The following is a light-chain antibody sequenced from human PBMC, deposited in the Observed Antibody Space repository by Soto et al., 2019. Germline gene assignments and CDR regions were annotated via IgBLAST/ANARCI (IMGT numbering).Light chain of an antibody. CDR2: EVT. CDR3: ISYTSRNALV. J-gene: IGLJ3*02. V-gene: IGLV2-18*02. Sequence: QSVLTQPPSVSGSPGQSVTISCIGTSSDVGSYNRVSWYQQSPGTAPKLIIYEVTNRPSGVADHFSGSKSGNTASLTISGLQAEDEADYYCISYTSRNALVFGGGTKVTVL. CDR1: SSDVGSYNR.